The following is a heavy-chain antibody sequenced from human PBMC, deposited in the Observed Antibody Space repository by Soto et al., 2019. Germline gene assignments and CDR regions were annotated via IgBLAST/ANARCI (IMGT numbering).Heavy chain of an antibody. D-gene: IGHD3-22*01. J-gene: IGHJ4*02. CDR3: ARDSGATYYYYSSAPADY. V-gene: IGHV3-21*01. CDR2: ISSSSSYI. CDR1: GFTFSSYS. Sequence: EVQLVESGGGLVKPGGSLRLSCAASGFTFSSYSMNWVRQAPGKGLEWVSSISSSSSYIYYADSVKGRFTISRDNAKNSLYLQMNSLRAEDTAVYYCARDSGATYYYYSSAPADYWGQGTLVTVSS.